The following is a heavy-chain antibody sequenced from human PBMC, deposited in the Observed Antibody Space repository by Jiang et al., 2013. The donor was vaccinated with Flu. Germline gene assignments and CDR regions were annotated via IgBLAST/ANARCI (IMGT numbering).Heavy chain of an antibody. D-gene: IGHD5-18*01. CDR1: GFTFSNYA. J-gene: IGHJ4*02. V-gene: IGHV3-30-3*01. Sequence: VQLVESGGGVVQPGRSLRLSCAASGFTFSNYAMHWVRQAPGKGLEWVAVTSFDGVNKYYAASVKGRFTISRDNSKNTLYLQMNSLRAEDTAMYYCARDPWGGYTDPIHDWGQGTLVTVSS. CDR2: TSFDGVNK. CDR3: ARDPWGGYTDPIHD.